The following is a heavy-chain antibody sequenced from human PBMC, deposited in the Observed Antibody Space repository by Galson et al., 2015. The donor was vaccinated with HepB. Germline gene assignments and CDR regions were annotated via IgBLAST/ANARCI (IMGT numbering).Heavy chain of an antibody. D-gene: IGHD5-12*01. V-gene: IGHV4-34*01. CDR1: GGSFSGYY. J-gene: IGHJ4*02. CDR3: ARTGDRNDIVATTEFDY. Sequence: TLSLTCAVYGGSFSGYYWSWIRQPPGKGLEWIGEIKHSGSTNYNPSLKSRVTISVDTSKSQFSLKLNSVTAADTAVYYCARTGDRNDIVATTEFDYWGQGTLVTVSS. CDR2: IKHSGST.